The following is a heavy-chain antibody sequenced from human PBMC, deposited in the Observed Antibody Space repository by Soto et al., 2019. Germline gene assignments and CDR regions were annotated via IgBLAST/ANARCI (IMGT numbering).Heavy chain of an antibody. CDR2: FSTYNDNT. CDR1: GYTFSNYD. CDR3: TRGTGGNAPFGAFDI. Sequence: QVQLVQSGAEVKKPGASVKVSCKASGYTFSNYDISWVRQAPGQGLEGMGWFSTYNDNTNYAQKLQGRVTMTTDTSTSTAYMELRSLRYDDTAVYYCTRGTGGNAPFGAFDIWGQGTMVTVSS. J-gene: IGHJ3*02. D-gene: IGHD2-8*02. V-gene: IGHV1-18*01.